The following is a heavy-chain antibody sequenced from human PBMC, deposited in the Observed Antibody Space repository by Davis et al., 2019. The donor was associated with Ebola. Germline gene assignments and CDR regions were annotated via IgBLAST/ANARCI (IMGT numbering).Heavy chain of an antibody. Sequence: GESLKISCAAYGFTFSNAWMNWVRQAPGKGLEWVANIKQDGSEKYYVDSVKGRFTISRDNAKNSLYLQMNSLRAEDTAVYYCARVLRFLEWLPRYYYYGMDVWGQGTTVTVSS. CDR2: IKQDGSEK. V-gene: IGHV3-7*03. D-gene: IGHD3-3*01. J-gene: IGHJ6*02. CDR1: GFTFSNAW. CDR3: ARVLRFLEWLPRYYYYGMDV.